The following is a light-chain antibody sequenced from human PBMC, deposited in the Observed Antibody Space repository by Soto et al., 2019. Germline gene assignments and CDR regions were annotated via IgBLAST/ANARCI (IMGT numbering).Light chain of an antibody. CDR2: AAS. CDR1: QGISSY. V-gene: IGKV1-9*01. CDR3: QQLNSYPRT. J-gene: IGKJ3*01. Sequence: DIQLTQSPSFLSASVGDRVTITCRASQGISSYLAWYQQKPGKAPKLLIYAASTLQSGVPSRFXGSGSGTEFTLTISSLQPEDFATYYCQQLNSYPRTFGPGTKVDIK.